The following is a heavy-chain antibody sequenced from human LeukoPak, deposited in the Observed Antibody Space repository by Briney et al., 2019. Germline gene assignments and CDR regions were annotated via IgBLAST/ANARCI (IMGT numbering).Heavy chain of an antibody. Sequence: SETLSLTCTVSGGSISSYYWSWIRQPAGKGLEWIGRIYTSGSTNYNPSLKSRVTMTVDTSKNQFSLKLSSVTAADTAVYYCAREAQWLLYTCSAPGGRGPRVTVSS. CDR3: AREAQWLLYTCSAP. D-gene: IGHD6-19*01. CDR2: IYTSGST. V-gene: IGHV4-4*07. J-gene: IGHJ5*02. CDR1: GGSISSYY.